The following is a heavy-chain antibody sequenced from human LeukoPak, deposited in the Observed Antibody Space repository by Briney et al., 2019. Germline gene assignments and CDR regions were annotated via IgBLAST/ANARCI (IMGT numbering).Heavy chain of an antibody. Sequence: SETLSLTCAVYGGSFGGYYWSWIRQPPGKGLEWIGEINHSGSTNYNPSLKSRVTISVDTSKNQFSLKLSSVTAADTAVYYCARGGGAAAVNPFDYWGQGTLVTVSS. CDR3: ARGGGAAAVNPFDY. CDR1: GGSFGGYY. V-gene: IGHV4-34*01. J-gene: IGHJ4*02. D-gene: IGHD6-13*01. CDR2: INHSGST.